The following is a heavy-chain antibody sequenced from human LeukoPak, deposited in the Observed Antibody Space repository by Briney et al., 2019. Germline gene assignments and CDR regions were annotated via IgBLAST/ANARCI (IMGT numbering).Heavy chain of an antibody. V-gene: IGHV3-21*01. CDR1: GFTFSSYS. D-gene: IGHD3-3*01. CDR3: ARSMKYYDFWSGYDFDY. CDR2: ISSSSSYI. Sequence: SGGSLRLSCAASGFTFSSYSMNWVRQAPGKGLEWVSSISSSSSYIYYADSVKGRFTISRDNAKNSLYLQMNSLRAEDTAVYYCARSMKYYDFWSGYDFDYWGQGTLVTVSS. J-gene: IGHJ4*02.